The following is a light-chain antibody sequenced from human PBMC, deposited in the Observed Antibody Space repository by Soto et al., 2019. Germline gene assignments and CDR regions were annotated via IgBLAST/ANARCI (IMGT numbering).Light chain of an antibody. V-gene: IGKV1-5*01. CDR3: QQYNSYSRT. Sequence: DLQMTQSPSTLSASLGDRVTITCRASQSISDRLAWYQHKPGEAPKVLIYDASSLEAGVSSRFSGSGSGTEFSLTINNLQPDDLATYYCQQYNSYSRTFGQGTKVDIK. J-gene: IGKJ1*01. CDR2: DAS. CDR1: QSISDR.